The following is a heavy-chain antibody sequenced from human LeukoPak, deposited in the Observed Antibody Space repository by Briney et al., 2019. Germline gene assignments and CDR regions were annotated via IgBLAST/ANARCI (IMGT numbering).Heavy chain of an antibody. CDR3: ARGLSGLPYYYYYMDV. V-gene: IGHV3-30*04. D-gene: IGHD3-10*01. J-gene: IGHJ6*03. CDR1: GFTFSSYA. CDR2: ISYDGSNK. Sequence: TGGSLRLSCAASGFTFSSYAMHWVRQAPGKGLEWVAVISYDGSNKYYADSVKGRFTISRDNSKNTLYLQMNSLRAEDTAVYYCARGLSGLPYYYYYMDVWGKGTTVTVSS.